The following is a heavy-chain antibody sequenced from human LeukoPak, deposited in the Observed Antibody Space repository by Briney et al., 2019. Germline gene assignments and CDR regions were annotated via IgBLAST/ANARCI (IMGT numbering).Heavy chain of an antibody. Sequence: GGSLRLSCAASGFTFSTYGMHWVRQAPGKGLEWVAFIRSDGSNKDYADSVKGRFSISRDNSKNTLYLQVNSLRPADTAVYYCTRDVASSTYHFESSGLLDYWGQGTLVTVSS. D-gene: IGHD3-22*01. J-gene: IGHJ4*02. CDR3: TRDVASSTYHFESSGLLDY. V-gene: IGHV3-30*02. CDR2: IRSDGSNK. CDR1: GFTFSTYG.